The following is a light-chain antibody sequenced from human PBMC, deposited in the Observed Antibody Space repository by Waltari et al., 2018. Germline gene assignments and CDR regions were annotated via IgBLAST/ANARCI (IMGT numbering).Light chain of an antibody. CDR1: QSVTIN. CDR3: QQYNNWPST. V-gene: IGKV3-15*01. CDR2: GAS. J-gene: IGKJ3*01. Sequence: EIVMTQSPATLSVSPGERATLYCRASQSVTINLAWYQQKPGQAPRLLIFGASTRATGVPARFSGSGSGTEFTLTISSLQSEDFAVYYCQQYNNWPSTFGPGTKVDIK.